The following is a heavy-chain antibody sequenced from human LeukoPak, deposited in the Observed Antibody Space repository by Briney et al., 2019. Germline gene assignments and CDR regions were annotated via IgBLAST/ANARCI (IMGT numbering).Heavy chain of an antibody. J-gene: IGHJ4*02. CDR2: ISGDSGGT. CDR3: AKDGGPTVFYYFDS. CDR1: GFTFSNYA. Sequence: GGSLRLSCVASGFTFSNYAMSWVRQAPGKGLEWVSGISGDSGGTNYADSVKGRFTISRDNSKNTRYMHMSSLRAEDAAAYYCAKDGGPTVFYYFDSWGQGTLVTVSS. V-gene: IGHV3-23*01. D-gene: IGHD1-1*01.